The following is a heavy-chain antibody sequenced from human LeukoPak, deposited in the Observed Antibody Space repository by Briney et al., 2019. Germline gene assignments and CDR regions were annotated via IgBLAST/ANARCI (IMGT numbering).Heavy chain of an antibody. J-gene: IGHJ6*02. Sequence: GASVKVSCKASGYTFTSYVISWVRQAPGQGLEWMGWISAYNGNTNYAQKLQGRVTMTTDTSTSTAYMELRSLRSDDTAVYYCARRVTAIGYYYYGMDVWGQGTTVTVSS. V-gene: IGHV1-18*01. CDR3: ARRVTAIGYYYYGMDV. CDR2: ISAYNGNT. CDR1: GYTFTSYV. D-gene: IGHD2-21*02.